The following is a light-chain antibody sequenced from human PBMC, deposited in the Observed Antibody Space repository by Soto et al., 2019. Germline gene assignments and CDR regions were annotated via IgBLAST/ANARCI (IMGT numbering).Light chain of an antibody. CDR3: QQYNNRPS. V-gene: IGKV3-15*01. CDR2: DIS. J-gene: IGKJ5*01. CDR1: QTVRRN. Sequence: EVVITQSPATLAVSPGERATLSCRASQTVRRNLAWYQQRPGQAPRLLMYDISNRAAGVPARCSSSGAETEFTLTIRSVQYEDFAVDFCQQYNNRPSFGQGTRLEIK.